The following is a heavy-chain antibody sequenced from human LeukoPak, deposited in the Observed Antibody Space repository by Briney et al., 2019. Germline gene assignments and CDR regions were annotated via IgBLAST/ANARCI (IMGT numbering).Heavy chain of an antibody. CDR2: ISVDGSST. D-gene: IGHD1-26*01. CDR3: TSPPHIVGAAGGY. CDR1: GFTFSGSW. J-gene: IGHJ4*02. Sequence: GGSLRLSCAAPGFTFSGSWMQWVRQAPGGGLEWVSRISVDGSSTGYADSVRGRFTISRDNAKSTLYLQMNSLRAEDTAVYYCTSPPHIVGAAGGYWGQGTLATVSS. V-gene: IGHV3-74*01.